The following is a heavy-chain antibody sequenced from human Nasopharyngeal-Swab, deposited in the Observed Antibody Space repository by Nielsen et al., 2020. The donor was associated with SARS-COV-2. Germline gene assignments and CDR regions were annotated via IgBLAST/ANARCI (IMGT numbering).Heavy chain of an antibody. CDR3: TTDYYFDY. Sequence: GGSLRLSCAASGFVFSGSAIHWVRQASGKGLEWVGRIGDKAHNYATTYAASVKGRFTISRDDPKNTAFLQMDSLNTEDTALYYCTTDYYFDYWGQGTLVTVSS. J-gene: IGHJ4*02. CDR1: GFVFSGSA. V-gene: IGHV3-73*01. D-gene: IGHD4/OR15-4a*01. CDR2: IGDKAHNYAT.